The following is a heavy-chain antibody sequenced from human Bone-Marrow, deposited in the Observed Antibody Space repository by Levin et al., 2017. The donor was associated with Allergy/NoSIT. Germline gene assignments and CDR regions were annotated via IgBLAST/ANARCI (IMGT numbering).Heavy chain of an antibody. CDR1: RFTFSNYA. J-gene: IGHJ6*03. Sequence: GGSLRLSCAASRFTFSNYAMNWVRQAPGKGLEWVAGISGSGTVTNYADSVKGRFTISRDNFKNLLYLQMNNLRAEDPAVYSCAKGDGDIIYHYYYYMEVWGKGATVTVAS. CDR2: ISGSGTVT. CDR3: AKGDGDIIYHYYYYMEV. D-gene: IGHD4-17*01. V-gene: IGHV3-23*01.